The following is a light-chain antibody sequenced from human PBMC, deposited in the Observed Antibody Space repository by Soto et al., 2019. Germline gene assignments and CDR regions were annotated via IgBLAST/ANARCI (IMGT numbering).Light chain of an antibody. CDR1: SSDVGGYNY. J-gene: IGLJ3*02. V-gene: IGLV2-14*01. CDR3: SSYTTSGPWV. CDR2: DVS. Sequence: QSVLTQPASVSGSPGQSITISCTGTSSDVGGYNYVSWYQQHPGKAPKLMIYDVSNRPSGVSNRFSGSKSGNTASLTISGLQGEDEADYYCSSYTTSGPWVFGGGT.